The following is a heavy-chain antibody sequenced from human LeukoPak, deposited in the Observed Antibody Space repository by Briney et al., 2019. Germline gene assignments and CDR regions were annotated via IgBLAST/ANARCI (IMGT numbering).Heavy chain of an antibody. CDR1: GGSISSGGYY. Sequence: TSSETLSLTCTVSGGSISSGGYYWSWIRQHPGKGLEWIGYIYYSGRTYYNPSLKSRVTITVDTSKSQFSLKVSSVTAADTAVYYCARVRMMATTFDYWGQGTLVTVSS. V-gene: IGHV4-31*03. CDR2: IYYSGRT. J-gene: IGHJ4*02. CDR3: ARVRMMATTFDY. D-gene: IGHD5-24*01.